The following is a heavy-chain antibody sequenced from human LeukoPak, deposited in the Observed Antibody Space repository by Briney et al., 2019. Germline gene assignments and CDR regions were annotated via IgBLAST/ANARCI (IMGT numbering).Heavy chain of an antibody. D-gene: IGHD3-10*01. CDR3: ASFYEYYYGSGSYYTQDY. CDR1: GFSFSSYA. J-gene: IGHJ4*02. V-gene: IGHV3-53*01. Sequence: PGGSLRLSCAASGFSFSSYAMNWVRQAPGKGLEWVSVIYSGGSTYYADSVKGRFTISRDNSKNTLYLQMNSLRAEDTAVYYCASFYEYYYGSGSYYTQDYWGQGTLVTVSS. CDR2: IYSGGST.